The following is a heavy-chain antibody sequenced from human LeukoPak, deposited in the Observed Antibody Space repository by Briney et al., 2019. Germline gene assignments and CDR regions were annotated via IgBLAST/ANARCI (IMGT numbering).Heavy chain of an antibody. CDR3: ARESDGTFDY. Sequence: ASVKVSCKASGYTFNSYAISWVRQAPGQGLEWMGWISTYNGNTHYAQKLQGRVTMTTDTSTNTAYMELRSLRSDDTAVYYCARESDGTFDYWGQGTLVTVSS. D-gene: IGHD1-14*01. J-gene: IGHJ4*02. V-gene: IGHV1-18*01. CDR2: ISTYNGNT. CDR1: GYTFNSYA.